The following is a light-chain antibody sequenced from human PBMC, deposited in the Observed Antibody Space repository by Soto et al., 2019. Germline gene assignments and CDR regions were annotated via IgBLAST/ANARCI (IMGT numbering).Light chain of an antibody. Sequence: QTVVTQEPSFSVSPGRTVTLTGGLSSGSVSTSYYPSWYQQTPGQAPRTLIYNTNTRSSGVPDRFSGSILGNKAALTITGAQADDESDYYCVLYMGSGISVFGGGTKLTVL. CDR3: VLYMGSGISV. V-gene: IGLV8-61*01. CDR2: NTN. J-gene: IGLJ3*02. CDR1: SGSVSTSYY.